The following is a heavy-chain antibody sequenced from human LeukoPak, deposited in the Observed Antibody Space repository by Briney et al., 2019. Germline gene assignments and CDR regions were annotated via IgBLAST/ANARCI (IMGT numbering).Heavy chain of an antibody. Sequence: QVQLQQWGAGLLEPSETLSLTCAVYVGSFSGYYWSWVRQPPGKGLEGIGEINHSGSTNYNPSLKSRVTISVDTSKNQFSLKLSSVTAADTAVYYCARDPQGSSGWYIGDYWGQGTLVTVSS. D-gene: IGHD6-19*01. V-gene: IGHV4-34*01. CDR1: VGSFSGYY. CDR2: INHSGST. CDR3: ARDPQGSSGWYIGDY. J-gene: IGHJ4*02.